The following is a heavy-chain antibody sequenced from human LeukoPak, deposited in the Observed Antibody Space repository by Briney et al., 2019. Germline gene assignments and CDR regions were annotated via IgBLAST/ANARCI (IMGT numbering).Heavy chain of an antibody. CDR2: ISSSGSTI. CDR1: GFSFSNSW. D-gene: IGHD6-19*01. J-gene: IGHJ4*02. V-gene: IGHV3-48*04. Sequence: GGSLRLSCAASGFSFSNSWMHWVRQAPGKGLEWVSYISSSGSTIYYADSVKGRFTISRDNAKNSLYLQMNSLRAEDTAVYYCARGKWLPPYSFDYWGQGTLVTVSS. CDR3: ARGKWLPPYSFDY.